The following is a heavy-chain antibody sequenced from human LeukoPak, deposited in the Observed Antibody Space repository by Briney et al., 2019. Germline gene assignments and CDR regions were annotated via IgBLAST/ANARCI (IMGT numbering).Heavy chain of an antibody. V-gene: IGHV3-21*01. CDR2: ISSSSSYI. J-gene: IGHJ6*03. CDR3: ARDPYSSSWSYYYYYMDV. D-gene: IGHD6-13*01. Sequence: PGGSLRLSCAASGFTFSSYSMNWVRQAPGKGLEWVSSISSSSSYIYYADSVKGRFTISRDNAKNSLYLQMNSLRAEDTAVYYCARDPYSSSWSYYYYYMDVWGKGTTVTVSS. CDR1: GFTFSSYS.